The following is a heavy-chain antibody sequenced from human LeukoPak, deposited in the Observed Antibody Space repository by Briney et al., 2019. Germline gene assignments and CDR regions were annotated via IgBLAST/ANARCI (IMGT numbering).Heavy chain of an antibody. D-gene: IGHD6-19*01. J-gene: IGHJ4*02. CDR2: ISGSGGST. Sequence: GGSLRLSCAASGFTFSSYAMSWFRQAPGKGLEWVSAISGSGGSTYYADSVKGRFTISRDNSKNTLYLQMNSLRAEDTAVYYCAKENRQWLARGGLCYFDYWGQGTLVTVSS. CDR1: GFTFSSYA. V-gene: IGHV3-23*01. CDR3: AKENRQWLARGGLCYFDY.